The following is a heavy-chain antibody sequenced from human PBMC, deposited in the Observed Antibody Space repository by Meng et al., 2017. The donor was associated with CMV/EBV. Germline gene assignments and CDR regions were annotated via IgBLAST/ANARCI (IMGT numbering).Heavy chain of an antibody. CDR1: GGSVSSGSYY. D-gene: IGHD6-13*01. Sequence: GSLRLSCTVSGGSVSSGSYYWSWIRQPPGKGLEWIGYIYYSGSTNYNPSLKSRVTISVDTSKNQFSLKLSSVTAADTAVYYCARNKARSSSSWYHFDYWGQGTLVTVSS. J-gene: IGHJ4*02. CDR3: ARNKARSSSSWYHFDY. V-gene: IGHV4-61*01. CDR2: IYYSGST.